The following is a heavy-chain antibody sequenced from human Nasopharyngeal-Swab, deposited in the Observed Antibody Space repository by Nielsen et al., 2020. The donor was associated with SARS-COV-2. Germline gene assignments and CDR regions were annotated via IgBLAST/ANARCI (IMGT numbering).Heavy chain of an antibody. D-gene: IGHD5-18*01. J-gene: IGHJ4*02. V-gene: IGHV3-23*01. CDR2: ITAGGVTT. Sequence: WIRQPPGKGLEWVSTITAGGVTTYYADSVKGRFTISRDNSKNTLYLQMNSLRAEDTAVYYCAKQSWGYSYGYYFDYWGQGTLVTVSS. CDR3: AKQSWGYSYGYYFDY.